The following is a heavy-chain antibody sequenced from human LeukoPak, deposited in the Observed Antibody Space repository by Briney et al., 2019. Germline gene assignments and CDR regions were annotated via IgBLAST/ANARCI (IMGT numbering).Heavy chain of an antibody. CDR1: GFTFSSYS. D-gene: IGHD6-6*01. J-gene: IGHJ5*02. V-gene: IGHV3-21*01. CDR2: ISSSSSYI. CDR3: ARVRYSSSSRREDWFDP. Sequence: GGSLRLSCAASGFTFSSYSMNWVRQAPGKGLEWVSSISSSSSYIYYADSVKGRFTISRDNAKNTLYLQMNSLRAEDTAVYYCARVRYSSSSRREDWFDPWGQGTLVTVSS.